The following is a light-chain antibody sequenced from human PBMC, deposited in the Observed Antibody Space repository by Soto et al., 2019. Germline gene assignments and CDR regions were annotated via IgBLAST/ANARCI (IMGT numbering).Light chain of an antibody. V-gene: IGKV3-11*01. J-gene: IGKJ2*02. CDR2: DAS. Sequence: EIVLTQSPATLSLSPGERATLSCRASQSVSSYLAWYQQKPGQAPRLLIYDASNRATGIPARFSGSGSGTDFTLTISSLEPEDFAVYYSQQRSNPWTFGQGTKLEIK. CDR3: QQRSNPWT. CDR1: QSVSSY.